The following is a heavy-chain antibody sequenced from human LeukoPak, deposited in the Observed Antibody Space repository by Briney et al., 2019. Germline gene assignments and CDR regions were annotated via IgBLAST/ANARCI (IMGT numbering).Heavy chain of an antibody. CDR3: AHGRWPTGLGALDI. Sequence: SKTLSLTCAVYGGSFSTLYWTWIRQPPGKGLEWIGEINHTGSTNYSPSLKSRLTISLDTSKNQLYLELNSVTAADTAIYYCAHGRWPTGLGALDIWGQGTMVTVSP. J-gene: IGHJ3*02. V-gene: IGHV4-34*01. D-gene: IGHD1-1*01. CDR2: INHTGST. CDR1: GGSFSTLY.